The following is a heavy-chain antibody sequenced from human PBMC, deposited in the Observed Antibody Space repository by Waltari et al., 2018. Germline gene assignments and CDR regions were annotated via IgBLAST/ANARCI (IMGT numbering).Heavy chain of an antibody. V-gene: IGHV3-23*03. CDR1: GFAFSIYS. D-gene: IGHD2-21*02. CDR3: AKPLVTDDAFDI. CDR2: IYTGSSTST. Sequence: EGHLLESGGGLVQPGGSLRLSCAASGFAFSIYSMSWVRQAPGRGLEWVAVIYTGSSTSTYYADSVKGRFTISRDNSKNTLYLQMNSLRAEDTAVYYCAKPLVTDDAFDIWGQGTMVTVSS. J-gene: IGHJ3*02.